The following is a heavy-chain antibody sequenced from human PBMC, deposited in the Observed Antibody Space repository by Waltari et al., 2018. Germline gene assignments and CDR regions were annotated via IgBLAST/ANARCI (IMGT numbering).Heavy chain of an antibody. CDR2: IIPIFGTA. J-gene: IGHJ5*02. CDR3: AREMPRADSSGYYGWFDP. Sequence: QVQLVQSGAEVKKPGSSVKVSCKASGGTFSSYAISWVRQAPGQGLEWMGGIIPIFGTANYAQKFQGRVTITTDESTSTAYMELSSLRSEDTAVYYCAREMPRADSSGYYGWFDPWGQGTLVTVSS. V-gene: IGHV1-69*05. CDR1: GGTFSSYA. D-gene: IGHD3-22*01.